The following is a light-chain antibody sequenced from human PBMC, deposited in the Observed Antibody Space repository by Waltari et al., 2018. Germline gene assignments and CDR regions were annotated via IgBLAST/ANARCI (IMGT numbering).Light chain of an antibody. V-gene: IGLV1-44*01. J-gene: IGLJ3*02. CDR2: TNN. Sequence: QSVLTQPPSASGTPGQRLTISCSGSSPNIGSNIVNWYQQLPGTAPKLLIYTNNQRPAGVPDRFSGSKSGTSASLAISGLQSEDEADYHCAAWDDSLTAWVFGGGTKLTVL. CDR3: AAWDDSLTAWV. CDR1: SPNIGSNI.